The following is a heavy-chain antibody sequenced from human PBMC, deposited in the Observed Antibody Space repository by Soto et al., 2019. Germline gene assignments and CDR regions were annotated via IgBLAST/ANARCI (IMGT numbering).Heavy chain of an antibody. CDR1: GFTFDDYV. V-gene: IGHV3-9*01. CDR2: ISWNSGSI. J-gene: IGHJ6*03. CDR3: AKDEATDDYYYMDV. Sequence: GGSLTLSCAASGFTFDDYVMHWVRHPPGKGVEWVSGISWNSGSIGYADSVKGRFTISRDNDKNSLYLQMNSLRAEDTALYYCAKDEATDDYYYMDVWGKGTTVTVSS.